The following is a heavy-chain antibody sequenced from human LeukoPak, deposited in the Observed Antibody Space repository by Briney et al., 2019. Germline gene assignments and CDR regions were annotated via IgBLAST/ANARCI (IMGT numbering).Heavy chain of an antibody. D-gene: IGHD1-1*01. J-gene: IGHJ3*02. Sequence: ASVKVSCKASGYTFTSYGISWVRQAPGQGLEWMGWISAYNGNTNYAQKLQGRGTMTTDTSTSTAYMELRSLRSDDTAVYYCPRVPVPAPYNWNDGGDAFDIWGQGTMVTVSS. CDR2: ISAYNGNT. CDR1: GYTFTSYG. V-gene: IGHV1-18*01. CDR3: PRVPVPAPYNWNDGGDAFDI.